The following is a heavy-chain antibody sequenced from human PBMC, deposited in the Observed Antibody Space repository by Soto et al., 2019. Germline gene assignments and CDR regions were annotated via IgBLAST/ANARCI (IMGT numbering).Heavy chain of an antibody. V-gene: IGHV3-23*01. CDR2: ISGSGGST. CDR3: AKDWDILTGPDYFDY. J-gene: IGHJ4*02. CDR1: GFTFSSYA. D-gene: IGHD3-9*01. Sequence: GGSLRLSCAASGFTFSSYAMSWVRQAPGKGLEWVSAISGSGGSTYYADSVKGRFTISRDNSKNTLYLQMNSLRAEDTAVYYCAKDWDILTGPDYFDYWGQGTLVTVSS.